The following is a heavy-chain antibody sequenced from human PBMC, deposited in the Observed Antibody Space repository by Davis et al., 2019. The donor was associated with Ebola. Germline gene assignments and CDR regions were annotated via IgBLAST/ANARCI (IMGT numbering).Heavy chain of an antibody. CDR1: GFTFDDYA. Sequence: SPKIPCAASGFTFDDYAMHWVRQAPGKGLEWVSGISWNSGSIGYADSVKGRFTISRDNAKNSLYLQMNSLRAEDTALYYCAKSLMVYAIGAFDIWGQGTMVTVSS. V-gene: IGHV3-9*01. CDR2: ISWNSGSI. CDR3: AKSLMVYAIGAFDI. D-gene: IGHD2-8*01. J-gene: IGHJ3*02.